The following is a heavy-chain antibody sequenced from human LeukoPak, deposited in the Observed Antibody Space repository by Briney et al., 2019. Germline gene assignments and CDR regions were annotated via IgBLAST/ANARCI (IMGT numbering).Heavy chain of an antibody. CDR3: ARDRSSSSFDP. Sequence: SETLSLTCTVSGGSISSYYWSWIRQPPGKGLEWIGYIYYSGSTNYNPSLKSRVTISVDTSKNQFSLKLSSVTAADTAVYYCARDRSSSSFDPWGQGTLVTVSS. V-gene: IGHV4-59*01. CDR2: IYYSGST. CDR1: GGSISSYY. D-gene: IGHD6-6*01. J-gene: IGHJ5*02.